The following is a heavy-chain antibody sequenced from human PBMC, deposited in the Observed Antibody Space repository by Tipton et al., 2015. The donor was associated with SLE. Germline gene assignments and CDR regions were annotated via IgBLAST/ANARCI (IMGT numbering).Heavy chain of an antibody. CDR1: GGSFSGYY. J-gene: IGHJ3*02. CDR3: ARLDTGGGI. D-gene: IGHD3-16*01. CDR2: INHSGST. V-gene: IGHV4-34*01. Sequence: TLSLTCSVYGGSFSGYYWSWIRQPPGKGLEWIGEINHSGSTNYNPSLKSRVTISVDTSKNPFSLKLSSVTAADTAVYYCARLDTGGGIWGQGTMVAVSS.